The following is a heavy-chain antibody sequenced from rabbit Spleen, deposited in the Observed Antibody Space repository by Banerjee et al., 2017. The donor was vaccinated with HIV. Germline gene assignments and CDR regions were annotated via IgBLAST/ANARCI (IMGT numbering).Heavy chain of an antibody. V-gene: IGHV1S40*01. J-gene: IGHJ6*01. CDR3: ARDGYSGSGLLDL. CDR1: GFSFSSSHY. CDR2: MYIGNGNT. Sequence: QSLEESGGDLVKPGASLTLTCTASGFSFSSSHYMCWVRQAPGKGLEWIACMYIGNGNTYYATWANGRFTISRTSSTVTLQMTSLTAADTATYFCARDGYSGSGLLDLWGPGTLVTVS. D-gene: IGHD8-1*01.